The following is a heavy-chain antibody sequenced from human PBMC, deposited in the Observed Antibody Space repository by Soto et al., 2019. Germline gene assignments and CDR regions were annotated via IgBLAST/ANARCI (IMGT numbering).Heavy chain of an antibody. Sequence: GGSPRLSCAASGFTVSSNYMSWVRQAPGKGLEWVSVIYSGGSTYYADSVKGRFTISRDNSKNTLYLQMNSLRAEDTAVYYCARTYGSGSYYRFYYFDYWGQGTLVTVSS. V-gene: IGHV3-66*01. CDR3: ARTYGSGSYYRFYYFDY. D-gene: IGHD3-10*01. J-gene: IGHJ4*02. CDR1: GFTVSSNY. CDR2: IYSGGST.